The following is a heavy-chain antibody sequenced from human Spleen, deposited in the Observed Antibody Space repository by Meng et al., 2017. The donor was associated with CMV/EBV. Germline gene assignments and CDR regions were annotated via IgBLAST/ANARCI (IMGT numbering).Heavy chain of an antibody. CDR3: ARVTKQWQGMDV. V-gene: IGHV1-2*02. D-gene: IGHD6-19*01. CDR2: IIPNSDGT. CDR1: GYSFTDYY. J-gene: IGHJ6*02. Sequence: ASVKVSCKASGYSFTDYYIHWVRQAPGQGLEWMGWIIPNSDGTKYAQKFQVRVTMTMDTSIRTAYMGLSRLRSDDTAVYYCARVTKQWQGMDVWGQGTTVTVS.